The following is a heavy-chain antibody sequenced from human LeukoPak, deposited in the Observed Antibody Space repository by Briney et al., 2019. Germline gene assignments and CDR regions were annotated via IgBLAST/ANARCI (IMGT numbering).Heavy chain of an antibody. CDR2: INSDGSST. J-gene: IGHJ4*02. V-gene: IGHV3-74*01. Sequence: PGGSLRLSCAASGFTFSSYWMHWVRQAPGKGLVWVSRINSDGSSTSYADSVKGRFTISRDNAKNTLYLQMNSLRAEDTAVYYCERDGSFDSSVYYGDYGGQGTRVTVS. CDR1: GFTFSSYW. CDR3: ERDGSFDSSVYYGDY. D-gene: IGHD3-22*01.